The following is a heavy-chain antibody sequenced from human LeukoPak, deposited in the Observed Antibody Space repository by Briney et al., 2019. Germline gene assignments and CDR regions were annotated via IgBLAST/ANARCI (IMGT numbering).Heavy chain of an antibody. CDR1: GXTFSDAW. J-gene: IGHJ4*02. Sequence: PGGSLRLSWAASGXTFSDAWVSWVRQAPGKGLEWIAEIYHTGRTNYNPSLKSRVTISVDKSKNQFSLKLSFVTAADTALYYCAIATYDYVCADDWGQGTLVTVSS. D-gene: IGHD3-16*01. CDR3: AIATYDYVCADD. V-gene: IGHV4-4*02. CDR2: IYHTGRT.